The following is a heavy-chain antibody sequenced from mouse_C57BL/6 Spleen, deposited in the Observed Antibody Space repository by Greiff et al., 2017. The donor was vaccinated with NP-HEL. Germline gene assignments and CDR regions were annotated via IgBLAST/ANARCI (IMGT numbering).Heavy chain of an antibody. J-gene: IGHJ3*01. V-gene: IGHV1-81*01. D-gene: IGHD2-5*01. CDR3: ARSLISNSLAY. Sequence: QVQLQQSGAELARPGASVKLSCKASGYTFTSYGISWVKQRTGQGLEWIGEIYPRSGNTYYNEKFKGKATLTADKSSSTAYMELRSLTSEDSAVYFCARSLISNSLAYWGQGTLVTVSA. CDR2: IYPRSGNT. CDR1: GYTFTSYG.